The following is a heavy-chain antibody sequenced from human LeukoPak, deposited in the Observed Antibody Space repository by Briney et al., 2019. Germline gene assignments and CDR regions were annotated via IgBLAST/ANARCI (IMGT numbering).Heavy chain of an antibody. Sequence: PGGSLRLSCAASGFTFSSYGMHWVRQAPGKGLEWVAVIWYDGSNKYYADSVKGRFTIPRDNSKNTLYLQMNSLRAEDTAVYYCARPYDSSGYYYFDYWGQGTLVTVSS. V-gene: IGHV3-33*01. CDR2: IWYDGSNK. CDR1: GFTFSSYG. J-gene: IGHJ4*02. CDR3: ARPYDSSGYYYFDY. D-gene: IGHD3-22*01.